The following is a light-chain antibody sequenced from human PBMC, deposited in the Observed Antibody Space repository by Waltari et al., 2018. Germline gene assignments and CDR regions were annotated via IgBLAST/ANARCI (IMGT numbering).Light chain of an antibody. V-gene: IGLV2-23*02. J-gene: IGLJ1*01. CDR3: YSYAGGSV. Sequence: QSALTQPASVSGSPGQSITIPCTGSSSDVGSSNLVSWDLQHPGQAPNLIIYEVSKRPSGVSNRFSGSKSGNTASLTISGLQAEDEADYYCYSYAGGSVFGTGTKVTVL. CDR2: EVS. CDR1: SSDVGSSNL.